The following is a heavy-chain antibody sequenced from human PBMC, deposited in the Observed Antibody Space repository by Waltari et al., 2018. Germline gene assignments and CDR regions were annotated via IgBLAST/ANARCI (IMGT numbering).Heavy chain of an antibody. D-gene: IGHD3-22*01. CDR2: ILPIFGTA. Sequence: QVQLVQSGAEVKKPGSSVKVSCKASGGTFSSYAISWVRPAPGQGLEWMGRILPIFGTANYAQKIQGSGTITADNSTSTAYMELSSLSSEYTAVYYCAGWGGFNYYDSSGQDYWGQGTLVTVSS. CDR1: GGTFSSYA. V-gene: IGHV1-69*08. CDR3: AGWGGFNYYDSSGQDY. J-gene: IGHJ4*02.